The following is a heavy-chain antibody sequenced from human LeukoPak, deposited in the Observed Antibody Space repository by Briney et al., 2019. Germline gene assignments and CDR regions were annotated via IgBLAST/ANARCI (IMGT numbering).Heavy chain of an antibody. V-gene: IGHV3-48*02. CDR1: GFIFSSYE. CDR3: ARDQYSGHWYYALDI. CDR2: ISSSISVI. J-gene: IGHJ3*02. D-gene: IGHD6-19*01. Sequence: GGSLRLSCAASGFIFSSYEMNCVRQAPGKGLEWVSYISSSISVIYYADSVKGRFTISRDNAKNSLYLQMNSLRDEDTAVYYCARDQYSGHWYYALDIWGQGKMVTVSS.